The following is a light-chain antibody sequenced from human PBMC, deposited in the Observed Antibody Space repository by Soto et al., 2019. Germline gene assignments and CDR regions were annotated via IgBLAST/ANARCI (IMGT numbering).Light chain of an antibody. CDR1: QRVSTF. J-gene: IGKJ5*01. CDR3: QQRTNCPIT. CDR2: DPS. V-gene: IGKV3-11*01. Sequence: EIVLTQSPATLSLFPGERATLSCRASQRVSTFLAWSQQNPGQAPSLLIYDPSNRATGIPARFSGRGAGADFTLTISSLAPEDVVVYYCQQRTNCPITFGQGTRLEIK.